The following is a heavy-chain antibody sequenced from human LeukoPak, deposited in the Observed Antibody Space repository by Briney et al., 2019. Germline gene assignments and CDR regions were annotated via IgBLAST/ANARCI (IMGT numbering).Heavy chain of an antibody. Sequence: ASVKVSCKASGYTFIGHYIHWVRQAPGQGLEWMGWINPNSGGTKYAQKFQGRVTMTRDTSISTVYMELSRLRSDDTAVYYCARDKQLDWAHYHYCYMDVWGKGTTVTVSS. J-gene: IGHJ6*03. CDR2: INPNSGGT. CDR3: ARDKQLDWAHYHYCYMDV. CDR1: GYTFIGHY. V-gene: IGHV1-2*02. D-gene: IGHD1-1*01.